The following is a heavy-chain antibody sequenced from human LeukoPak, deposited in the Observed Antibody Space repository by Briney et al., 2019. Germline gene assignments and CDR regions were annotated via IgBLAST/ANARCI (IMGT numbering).Heavy chain of an antibody. CDR1: GGSISNNNW. V-gene: IGHV4-4*02. J-gene: IGHJ6*02. Sequence: PSETLSLTCAVSGGSISNNNWWSWVRQPPGKGLEWIGEIYHSGSTNYNPSLKSRVTISVDKSKNQFSLKLSSVTAADTAVYYRARMRADSSGYYGYYYYDMDVWGQGTTVTVSS. D-gene: IGHD3-22*01. CDR3: ARMRADSSGYYGYYYYDMDV. CDR2: IYHSGST.